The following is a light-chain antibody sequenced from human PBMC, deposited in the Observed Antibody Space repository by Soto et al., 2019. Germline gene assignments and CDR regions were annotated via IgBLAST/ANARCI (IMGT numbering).Light chain of an antibody. J-gene: IGKJ3*01. CDR1: QSVSSN. CDR2: GAS. Sequence: EIVMTQSPATLSVSPGERATLSCRASQSVSSNLAWYQQKPGQAPRLLIYGASTRATGIPARFSGSESGTEYTLTISCLQSEEFAVYYCQQYNNWPPVFTFGPGTKVDIK. V-gene: IGKV3-15*01. CDR3: QQYNNWPPVFT.